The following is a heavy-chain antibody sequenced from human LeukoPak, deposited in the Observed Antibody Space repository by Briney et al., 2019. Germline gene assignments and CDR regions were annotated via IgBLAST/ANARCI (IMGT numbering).Heavy chain of an antibody. J-gene: IGHJ4*02. Sequence: GESLKISCKGSGYSFTSYWIGWVRQMPGKGLEWMGIIYPGDSDTRYSPSFQGQVTISADKSISTAYLQWSSLKASDTAMYYCTRLHSADFWSGYYIGYWGQGTLVTVSS. D-gene: IGHD3-3*01. V-gene: IGHV5-51*01. CDR3: TRLHSADFWSGYYIGY. CDR1: GYSFTSYW. CDR2: IYPGDSDT.